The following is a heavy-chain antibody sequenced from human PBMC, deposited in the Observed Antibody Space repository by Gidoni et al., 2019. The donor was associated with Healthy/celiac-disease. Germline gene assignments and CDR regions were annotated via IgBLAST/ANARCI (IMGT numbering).Heavy chain of an antibody. CDR2: IIPIFGTA. CDR3: ARVSTGYCSSTSCYTGDY. D-gene: IGHD2-2*02. V-gene: IGHV1-69*01. Sequence: QVQLVQSGAEVKKPGSSVKVSCKASGGTFSSYAISWVRQATGQGLEWMGGIIPIFGTANYAQKFQGRVTITADESTSTAYIELSSLRSEDTAVYYCARVSTGYCSSTSCYTGDYWGQGTLVTVSS. J-gene: IGHJ4*02. CDR1: GGTFSSYA.